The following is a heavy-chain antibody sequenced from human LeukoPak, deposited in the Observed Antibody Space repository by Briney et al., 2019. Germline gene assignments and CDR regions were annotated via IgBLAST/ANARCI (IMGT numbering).Heavy chain of an antibody. CDR1: GFTFSSYG. CDR2: ISYDGSNK. J-gene: IGHJ4*02. V-gene: IGHV3-30*18. Sequence: PGRSLRLSCAASGFTFSSYGMHWVRQAPGKGLEWVAVISYDGSNKYYADSVKGRFTTSRDNSKNTLYLQMNSLRAEDTAVYYCAKDLLSIGPIDYWGQGTLVTVSS. D-gene: IGHD5/OR15-5a*01. CDR3: AKDLLSIGPIDY.